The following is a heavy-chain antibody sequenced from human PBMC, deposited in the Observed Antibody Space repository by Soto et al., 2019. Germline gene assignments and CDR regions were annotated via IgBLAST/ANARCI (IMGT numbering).Heavy chain of an antibody. D-gene: IGHD1-7*01. CDR3: ARGLYNWNFLGWSGRGNESPFDY. CDR1: GFTFSSYA. V-gene: IGHV3-30-3*01. J-gene: IGHJ4*02. CDR2: ISYDGSNK. Sequence: GGSLRLSCAASGFTFSSYAMHWVRQAPGKGLEWVAVISYDGSNKYYADSVKGRFTISRDNSKNTLYLQMNSLRAEDTAVYYCARGLYNWNFLGWSGRGNESPFDYWGQGTLVTVSS.